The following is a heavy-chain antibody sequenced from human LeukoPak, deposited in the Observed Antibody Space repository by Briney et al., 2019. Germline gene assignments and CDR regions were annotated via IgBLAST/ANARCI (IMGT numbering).Heavy chain of an antibody. V-gene: IGHV1-2*02. D-gene: IGHD3-3*01. CDR1: GYTFTGYY. CDR3: ATAFGMVDFDY. J-gene: IGHJ4*02. Sequence: GASVKVSCKASGYTFTGYYLHWVRQAPGQGLEWVGWINPKTDGTNYAQKFQGRVIMTRDTAISTAYMELSRLRSDDTAVYYCATAFGMVDFDYWGQGTLVTVSS. CDR2: INPKTDGT.